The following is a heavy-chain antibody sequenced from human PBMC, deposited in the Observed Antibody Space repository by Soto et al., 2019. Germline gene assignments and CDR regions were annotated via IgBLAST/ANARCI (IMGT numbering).Heavy chain of an antibody. CDR2: IYWDDDK. Sequence: QITLKESGPTLVKPTQTLTLTCTSSGFSLSTSGVGVGWIRQPPGKALEWLALIYWDDDKRYSPSLKSRLTITKDTSKNQVVLTMTNMDPVDTATYYCARMAKRITMVRGVIYFFDYWGQGTLVTVSS. CDR1: GFSLSTSGVG. CDR3: ARMAKRITMVRGVIYFFDY. V-gene: IGHV2-5*02. J-gene: IGHJ4*02. D-gene: IGHD3-10*01.